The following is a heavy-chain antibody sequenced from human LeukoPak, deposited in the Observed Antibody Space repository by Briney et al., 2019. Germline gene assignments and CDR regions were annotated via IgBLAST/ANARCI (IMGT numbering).Heavy chain of an antibody. CDR2: ISAYNGNT. J-gene: IGHJ4*02. CDR3: ARDVRLTMVRGVTTLDY. V-gene: IGHV1-18*01. Sequence: ASVKVSCKASGYTFTSYGISWVRQAPGQGLEWMGWISAYNGNTNYAQKLQGRVTMTTDTSTSTAYMELSSLRSEDTAVYYCARDVRLTMVRGVTTLDYWGQGTLVTVSS. CDR1: GYTFTSYG. D-gene: IGHD3-10*01.